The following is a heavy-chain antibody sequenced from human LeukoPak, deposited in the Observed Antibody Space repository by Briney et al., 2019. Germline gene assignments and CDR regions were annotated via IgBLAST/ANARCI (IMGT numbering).Heavy chain of an antibody. CDR1: GFTFSSYA. CDR2: ISYDGSNK. V-gene: IGHV3-30-3*01. D-gene: IGHD3-10*01. J-gene: IGHJ5*02. CDR3: VRDGSGSYREGWFDP. Sequence: PGGSLRLSCAASGFTFSSYAMHWVRQAPGKGLEWVAVISYDGSNKYYADSVKGRFTISRDNSKNALYLQMNSLRAEDTAVYYCVRDGSGSYREGWFDPWGQGTLVTVSS.